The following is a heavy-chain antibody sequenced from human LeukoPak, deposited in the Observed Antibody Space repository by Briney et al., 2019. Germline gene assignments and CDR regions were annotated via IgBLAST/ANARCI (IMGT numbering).Heavy chain of an antibody. Sequence: PSETLSLTCTVSGGSISSSSYYWGWIRQPPGKGLEWIGSIYYSGSTYYNPSLKSRVTISVDTSKNQFSLKLSSVTAADTAVYCCARDRGWELDYWGQGTLVTVSS. CDR1: GGSISSSSYY. CDR3: ARDRGWELDY. CDR2: IYYSGST. J-gene: IGHJ4*02. D-gene: IGHD1-26*01. V-gene: IGHV4-39*07.